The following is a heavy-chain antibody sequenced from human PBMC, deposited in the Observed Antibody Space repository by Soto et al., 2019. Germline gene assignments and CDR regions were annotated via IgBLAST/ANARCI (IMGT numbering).Heavy chain of an antibody. CDR2: INAFDDDT. CDR3: ARNLYGRAFDI. D-gene: IGHD2-8*01. J-gene: IGHJ3*02. Sequence: QAQLEQSGPEVKRPGASLKVSCKASAYTFTSYHISWVRQAPGQGLEWLGWINAFDDDTNYSQKFKDRVTMTAHRSTDTAYLDLRSLGSDDTAIYYCARNLYGRAFDIWGQGTMVTVSS. V-gene: IGHV1-18*04. CDR1: AYTFTSYH.